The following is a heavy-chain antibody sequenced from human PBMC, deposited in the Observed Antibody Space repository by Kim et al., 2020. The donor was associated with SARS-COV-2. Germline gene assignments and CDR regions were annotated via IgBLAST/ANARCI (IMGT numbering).Heavy chain of an antibody. V-gene: IGHV3-53*01. Sequence: SVKGRFTISRDNSKNTLYLQMNSLRAEDTAVYYCARYLGSGSTPSDAFDIWGQGTMVTVSS. J-gene: IGHJ3*02. D-gene: IGHD3-10*01. CDR3: ARYLGSGSTPSDAFDI.